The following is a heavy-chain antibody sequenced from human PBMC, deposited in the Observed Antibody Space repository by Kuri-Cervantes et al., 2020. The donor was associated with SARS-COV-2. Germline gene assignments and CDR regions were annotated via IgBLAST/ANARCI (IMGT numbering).Heavy chain of an antibody. CDR1: GYTFTSYC. J-gene: IGHJ4*02. Sequence: ASVKVSCKASGYTFTSYCMHWVRQAPGQGLEWMGIINPSGGSTSYAQKFQGRVTMTRDTSTSTVYMELSSLRSEDTAVYYCARDVFPAYYYDSSGPTPGMWWGQGTLVTVSS. V-gene: IGHV1-46*01. CDR3: ARDVFPAYYYDSSGPTPGMW. D-gene: IGHD3-22*01. CDR2: INPSGGST.